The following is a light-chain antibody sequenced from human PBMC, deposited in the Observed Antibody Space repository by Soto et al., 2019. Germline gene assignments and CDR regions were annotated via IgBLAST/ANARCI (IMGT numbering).Light chain of an antibody. Sequence: EIVLTQSPGTLSLSPGERATLSCRASQSVSSSYLVWYQQKPGQAPRLLIYGASSRATGIPDRFSGSGSGTDFTLPISRLEPEDFAVYYCQQYGSSPPVTFGGGTKVEIK. V-gene: IGKV3-20*01. CDR3: QQYGSSPPVT. CDR2: GAS. J-gene: IGKJ4*01. CDR1: QSVSSSY.